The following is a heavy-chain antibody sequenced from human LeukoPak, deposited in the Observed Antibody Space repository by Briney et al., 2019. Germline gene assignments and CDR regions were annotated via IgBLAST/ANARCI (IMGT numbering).Heavy chain of an antibody. V-gene: IGHV3-33*06. D-gene: IGHD4-11*01. CDR1: GFTFSHFG. J-gene: IGHJ4*02. Sequence: PGTSLRLSCEASGFTFSHFGMHWVREAPGKGLEWVAVIWSDATNEYYADSVKGRFTISRDNFKNTVSLQMNSLRAEDTAVYYCAKDAQRGSDYSNPLEHWGQGSLVTVSS. CDR2: IWSDATNE. CDR3: AKDAQRGSDYSNPLEH.